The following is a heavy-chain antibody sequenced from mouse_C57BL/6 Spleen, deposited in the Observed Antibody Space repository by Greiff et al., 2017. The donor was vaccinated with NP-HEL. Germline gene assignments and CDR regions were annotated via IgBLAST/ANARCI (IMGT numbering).Heavy chain of an antibody. CDR1: GYTFTDYN. D-gene: IGHD2-3*01. J-gene: IGHJ3*01. CDR2: INPNNGGT. CDR3: ARGLYDGYYGWFAY. Sequence: VQLKESGPELVKPGASVKIPCKASGYTFTDYNMDWVKQSHGKSLEWIGDINPNNGGTIYNQKFKGKATLTVDKSSSTAYMELRSLTSEDTAVYYCARGLYDGYYGWFAYWGQGTLVTVSA. V-gene: IGHV1-18*01.